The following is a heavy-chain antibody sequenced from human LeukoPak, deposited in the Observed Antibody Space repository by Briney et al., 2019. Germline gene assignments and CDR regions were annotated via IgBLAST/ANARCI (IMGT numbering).Heavy chain of an antibody. Sequence: PGGSLRLSCTASGFTFSDYGIHWVRQAPGKGLEWVTFISYGGSNKYYVDSVKGRFTISRDNSKNTLYLQMNSLRAEDTAVYYCAKGAYYYDSTGQYYFDYWGQGTLVTVSS. D-gene: IGHD3-22*01. V-gene: IGHV3-30*18. CDR2: ISYGGSNK. CDR3: AKGAYYYDSTGQYYFDY. CDR1: GFTFSDYG. J-gene: IGHJ4*02.